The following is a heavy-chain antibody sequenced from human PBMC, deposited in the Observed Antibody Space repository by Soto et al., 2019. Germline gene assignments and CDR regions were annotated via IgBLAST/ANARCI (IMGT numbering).Heavy chain of an antibody. J-gene: IGHJ4*02. V-gene: IGHV3-23*01. CDR2: IGGNGADT. D-gene: IGHD6-19*01. Sequence: EVQLLESGGGLVQPGGSLRLSCAASGFISSNYAMSWVRQAPGKGLEWVSAIGGNGADTYYADSVKGRFTISRDNSKNTLYLQMNSLRAEDTAVYFCAIPSGLTVTGPDYWGQGTLVTVSS. CDR1: GFISSNYA. CDR3: AIPSGLTVTGPDY.